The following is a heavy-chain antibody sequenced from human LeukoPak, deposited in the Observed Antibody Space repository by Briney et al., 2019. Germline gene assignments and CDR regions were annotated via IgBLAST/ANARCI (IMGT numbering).Heavy chain of an antibody. J-gene: IGHJ5*02. D-gene: IGHD6-6*01. CDR2: ITTGDGNT. Sequence: GGSLRLSCTASGFTFSSYTMTWVRQAPGKGLKWVSTITTGDGNTYYADSVKGRFTISRDNSKNTLYLQMNSLRAEDTAVYYCAKKVRIAARPGGGPFDPWGQGTLVTVSS. CDR1: GFTFSSYT. V-gene: IGHV3-23*01. CDR3: AKKVRIAARPGGGPFDP.